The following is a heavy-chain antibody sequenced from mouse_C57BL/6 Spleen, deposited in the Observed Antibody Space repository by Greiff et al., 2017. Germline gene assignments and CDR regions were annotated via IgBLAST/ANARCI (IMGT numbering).Heavy chain of an antibody. Sequence: QVQLQQPGAELVKPGASVKLSCKASGYTFTSYWMHWVKQRPGQGLEWIGMIHPNSGSTNYNEKFKSKATLTVDKSSSTAYMQLSSLTSEDSAVYYCARGRYDYDYYAMDYWGQGTSVTVSS. J-gene: IGHJ4*01. V-gene: IGHV1-64*01. CDR3: ARGRYDYDYYAMDY. CDR1: GYTFTSYW. CDR2: IHPNSGST. D-gene: IGHD2-4*01.